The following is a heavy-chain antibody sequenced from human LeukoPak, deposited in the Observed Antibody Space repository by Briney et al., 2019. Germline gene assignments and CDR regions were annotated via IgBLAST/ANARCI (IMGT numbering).Heavy chain of an antibody. CDR1: GFTFSSIS. Sequence: GGSLRLSCEASGFTFSSISMNWVRQAPGKGQEWVSSISPDGETTYHADSVKGRFTTSRDNAKSSLYLQMNSLRAEDTALYYCTRDLPVPSLVRGIIIYGLIDYWGQGTLVTVSS. J-gene: IGHJ4*02. D-gene: IGHD3-10*01. CDR2: ISPDGETT. V-gene: IGHV3-21*06. CDR3: TRDLPVPSLVRGIIIYGLIDY.